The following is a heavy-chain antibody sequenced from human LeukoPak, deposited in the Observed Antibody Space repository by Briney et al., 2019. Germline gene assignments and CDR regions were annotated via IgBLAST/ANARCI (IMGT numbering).Heavy chain of an antibody. J-gene: IGHJ4*02. CDR3: ARAMAVAGTAFDY. CDR2: ISYDGSNK. V-gene: IGHV3-30-3*01. CDR1: GFAFSSYA. Sequence: GGSLRLSCAAPGFAFSSYAMHWVRQAPGKGLEWVAVISYDGSNKYYADSVKGRFTISRDNSKNTLYLQMNSLRAEDTAVYYCARAMAVAGTAFDYWGQGTLVTVSS. D-gene: IGHD6-19*01.